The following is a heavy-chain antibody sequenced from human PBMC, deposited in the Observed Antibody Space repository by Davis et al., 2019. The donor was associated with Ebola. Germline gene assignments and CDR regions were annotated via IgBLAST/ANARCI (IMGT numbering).Heavy chain of an antibody. J-gene: IGHJ4*02. D-gene: IGHD1-20*01. CDR3: ARWGMTAIFNDY. V-gene: IGHV1-24*01. CDR2: FDPEDGET. Sequence: AASVKVSCKASGYTFTSYYMHWVRQAPGKGLEWMGGFDPEDGETRYTQNFQGRVTMTEDKSTFTAFMELSSLRSDDTAVYYCARWGMTAIFNDYWGQGTLVSVSS. CDR1: GYTFTSYY.